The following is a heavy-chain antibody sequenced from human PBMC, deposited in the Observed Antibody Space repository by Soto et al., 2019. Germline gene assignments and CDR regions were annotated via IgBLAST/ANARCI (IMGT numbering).Heavy chain of an antibody. CDR2: IFYSGNT. D-gene: IGHD3-10*01. V-gene: IGHV4-31*03. J-gene: IGHJ4*02. Sequence: SETLSLTCSVSGSSIGSCGYYWILIRQHPGKGLEWIGYIFYSGNTFYNPSLKSRVTISVDTSKNQFSLNWTSVTAADTAVYYCAREGSGHLDYWGQGNLVTVSS. CDR1: GSSIGSCGYY. CDR3: AREGSGHLDY.